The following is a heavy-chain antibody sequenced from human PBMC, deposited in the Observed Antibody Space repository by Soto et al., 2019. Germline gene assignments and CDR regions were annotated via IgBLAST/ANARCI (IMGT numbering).Heavy chain of an antibody. D-gene: IGHD6-6*01. CDR1: GFSLSTSGMC. J-gene: IGHJ6*02. CDR2: IDWDDDK. Sequence: GPTLVNPTQTLTLTCTFSGFSLSTSGMCVSWIRQPPGKALEWLALIDWDDDKYYSTSLKTRLTISKDTSKNQVVLTMTNMDPVDTATYYCARTKAGGSSSSAYYYYGMDVWGQGTTVTVSS. V-gene: IGHV2-70*01. CDR3: ARTKAGGSSSSAYYYYGMDV.